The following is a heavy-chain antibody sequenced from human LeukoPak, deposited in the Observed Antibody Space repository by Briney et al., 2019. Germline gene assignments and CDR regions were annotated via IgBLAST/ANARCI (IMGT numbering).Heavy chain of an antibody. CDR1: GFTFSSYS. CDR2: ISSSSSYI. J-gene: IGHJ6*02. CDR3: ARDGYNGDYYYGMDV. V-gene: IGHV3-21*01. D-gene: IGHD5-24*01. Sequence: GGSLRLSCAASGFTFSSYSMNWVRQAPGKGLEWVSSISSSSSYIYYADSVKGRFTISRDNAKNSLYLQMNSLRAEDTAVYYCARDGYNGDYYYGMDVWGQGTTVTVSS.